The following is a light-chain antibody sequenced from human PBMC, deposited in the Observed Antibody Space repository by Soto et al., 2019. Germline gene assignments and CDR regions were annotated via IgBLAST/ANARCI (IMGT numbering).Light chain of an antibody. CDR1: KLGTKY. J-gene: IGLJ2*01. CDR2: QDT. V-gene: IGLV3-1*01. CDR3: QAWDSGTAVV. Sequence: SSELTQPPSVSVSPGQTASITCSGDKLGTKYACWYQQKPGQSPVLVIYQDTKRPSGIPERFSGSNSGNTATLTISGTQAMDEADYYCQAWDSGTAVVFGGGTKVTVL.